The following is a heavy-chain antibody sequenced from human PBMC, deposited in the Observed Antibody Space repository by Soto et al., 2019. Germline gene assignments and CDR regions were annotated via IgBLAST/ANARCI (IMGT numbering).Heavy chain of an antibody. CDR2: INPNSGGT. Sequence: ASVKVSCKASGYTFTGYYMHWVRQAPGQGLEWMGWINPNSGGTNYAQKFQDWVTMTRDTSISTAYMELSRLRSDDTAVYYCARALDYDFWSGATDAFDIWGQGTMVTVSS. D-gene: IGHD3-3*01. J-gene: IGHJ3*02. CDR1: GYTFTGYY. V-gene: IGHV1-2*04. CDR3: ARALDYDFWSGATDAFDI.